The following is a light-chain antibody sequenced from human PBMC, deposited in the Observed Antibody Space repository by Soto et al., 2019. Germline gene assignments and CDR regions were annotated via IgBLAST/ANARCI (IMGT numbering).Light chain of an antibody. CDR3: QQSYSTRWT. J-gene: IGKJ1*01. CDR1: QSISSY. Sequence: DIQMTQSPSSLSASVGDRVTITCRASQSISSYLNWYQQKPGKAPKLLIYAASSLQSGVPSRFSCSGSGTDFTLTISSLQPEDFATYYCQQSYSTRWTFGHGTKVEIK. CDR2: AAS. V-gene: IGKV1-39*01.